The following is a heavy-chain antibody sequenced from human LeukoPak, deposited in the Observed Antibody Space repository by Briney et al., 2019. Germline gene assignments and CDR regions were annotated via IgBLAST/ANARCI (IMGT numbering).Heavy chain of an antibody. D-gene: IGHD3-10*01. Sequence: SVKVSCKASGGTFSTYAVNWVRQAPGQGLEWMGGIIPLFGTANYAQKFRGRVTITTDESTSTAYIELSSLRSEDTAIYYCARVFARGGEITGSYYYYWGQGTLVTVSS. J-gene: IGHJ4*02. CDR2: IIPLFGTA. V-gene: IGHV1-69*05. CDR3: ARVFARGGEITGSYYYY. CDR1: GGTFSTYA.